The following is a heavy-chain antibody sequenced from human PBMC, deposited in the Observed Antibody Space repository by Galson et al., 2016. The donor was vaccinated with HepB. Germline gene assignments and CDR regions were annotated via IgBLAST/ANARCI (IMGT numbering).Heavy chain of an antibody. CDR2: IKQDGSGK. CDR3: TRGFTPGD. V-gene: IGHV3-7*03. J-gene: IGHJ4*02. Sequence: SLRLSCAASGFTFSNFWMTWIRQAPGKGLEWVANIKQDGSGKNYVDSVKGRFTISRDNMKNSLFLQMHSLRADDTAMYYCTRGFTPGDWGQGTLVAVSS. CDR1: GFTFSNFW. D-gene: IGHD7-27*01.